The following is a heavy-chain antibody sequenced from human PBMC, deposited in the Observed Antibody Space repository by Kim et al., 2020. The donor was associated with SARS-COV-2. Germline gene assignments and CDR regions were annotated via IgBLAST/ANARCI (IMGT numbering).Heavy chain of an antibody. CDR3: ARQFGIAAAGTWGWFDP. CDR1: GYSFTSYW. J-gene: IGHJ5*02. Sequence: GESLKISCKGSGYSFTSYWIGWVRQMPGKGLEWMGIIYPGDSDTRYSPSFQGQVTISADKSISTAYLQWSSLKASDTAIYYCARQFGIAAAGTWGWFDPWGQGTLVTVSS. CDR2: IYPGDSDT. D-gene: IGHD6-13*01. V-gene: IGHV5-51*01.